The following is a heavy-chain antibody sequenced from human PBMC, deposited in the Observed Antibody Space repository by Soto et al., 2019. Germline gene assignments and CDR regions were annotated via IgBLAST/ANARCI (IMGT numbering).Heavy chain of an antibody. J-gene: IGHJ5*02. CDR3: ASITIFGVVAGWFDP. V-gene: IGHV4-39*01. D-gene: IGHD3-3*01. Sequence: SETLSLTCTVSGGSISSSSYYWGWIRQPPGKGLEWIGSIYYSGSTYYNPSLKSRVTISVDTSKNQFSLKLSSVTAADTAVYYCASITIFGVVAGWFDPWGQGTLVTVSS. CDR2: IYYSGST. CDR1: GGSISSSSYY.